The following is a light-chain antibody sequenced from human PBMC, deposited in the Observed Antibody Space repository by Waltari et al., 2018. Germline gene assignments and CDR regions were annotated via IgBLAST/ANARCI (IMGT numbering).Light chain of an antibody. J-gene: IGKJ2*01. CDR1: QSLVHSDGNTH. CDR2: RVS. CDR3: MQGTNWPYT. V-gene: IGKV2-30*02. Sequence: DVVMTQSPLSLPVTLGHPASISCKSSQSLVHSDGNTHLNWFQQRPGPSPRRLIYRVSNGDSGVPERFSGSGSGTDFTLKISRVQADDVGVYYCMQGTNWPYTFGQGTKLDIK.